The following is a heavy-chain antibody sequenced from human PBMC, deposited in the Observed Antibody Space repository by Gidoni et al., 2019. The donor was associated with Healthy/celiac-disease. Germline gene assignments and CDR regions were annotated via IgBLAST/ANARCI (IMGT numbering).Heavy chain of an antibody. CDR1: GYTFTSYY. J-gene: IGHJ4*02. Sequence: QVQLVQSGAEVKKPGASVKVSCKASGYTFTSYYMHWVRQAPGQGLDWMGIINPSGGSTSYAQKFQGRVTMTRDTSTSTVYMELSSLRSEDTAVYYCARGNPYYYGSGSYYHFDYWGQGTLVTVSS. CDR3: ARGNPYYYGSGSYYHFDY. D-gene: IGHD3-10*01. V-gene: IGHV1-46*01. CDR2: INPSGGST.